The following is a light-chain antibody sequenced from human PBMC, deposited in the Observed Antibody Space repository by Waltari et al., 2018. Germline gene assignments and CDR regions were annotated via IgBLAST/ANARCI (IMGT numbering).Light chain of an antibody. J-gene: IGKJ1*01. CDR1: QSVGRG. CDR2: DTS. V-gene: IGKV3-20*01. Sequence: SCRASQSVGRGLAWYQQKPGQAPRLLIYDTSTRATGIPDRFSGSGSGTDFSLTISRVEPEDFAVYYCQMYVRLPVTFGQGTKVEVK. CDR3: QMYVRLPVT.